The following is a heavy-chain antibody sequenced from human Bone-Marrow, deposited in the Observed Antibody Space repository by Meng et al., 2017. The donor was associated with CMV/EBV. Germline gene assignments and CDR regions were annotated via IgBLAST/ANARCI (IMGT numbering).Heavy chain of an antibody. V-gene: IGHV3-30*02. J-gene: IGHJ6*02. D-gene: IGHD3-3*01. CDR3: AKDSRVLRFLEWLLPYYYYYGMDV. CDR1: GFTFSSYG. CDR2: IRYDGSNK. Sequence: GESLKISCAASGFTFSSYGMHWVRQAPGKGLEWVAFIRYDGSNKYYADSVKGRFTISRDNSKNTLYLQMNSLRAEDTAVYYCAKDSRVLRFLEWLLPYYYYYGMDVWGQGTTVTVSS.